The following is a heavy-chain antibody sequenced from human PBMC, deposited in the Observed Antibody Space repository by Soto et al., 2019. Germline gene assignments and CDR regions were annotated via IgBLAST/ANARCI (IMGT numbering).Heavy chain of an antibody. D-gene: IGHD6-19*01. CDR2: ISAYNGNT. V-gene: IGHV1-18*01. Sequence: ASVKVSCKASGYTFTSYGISWVRQAPGQGLEWMGWISAYNGNTNYAQKLQGRVTMTTDKSTSTAYMELSSPRSDDTAVYYCTQWLVRRGYYYYYGMDVWGQGTTVTVSS. CDR1: GYTFTSYG. J-gene: IGHJ6*02. CDR3: TQWLVRRGYYYYYGMDV.